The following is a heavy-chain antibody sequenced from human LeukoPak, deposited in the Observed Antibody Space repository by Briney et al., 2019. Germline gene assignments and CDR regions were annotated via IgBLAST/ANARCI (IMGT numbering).Heavy chain of an antibody. Sequence: GGSLRLSCAASGFTFTDVYMSWIRQSPGKGLEWLAYISPNSADISYADSVKGRFTISRDNAKNSLYLQMNSLRAEDTAVYYCARAAIAAARIYYYMDVWGKGTTVTVSS. D-gene: IGHD6-13*01. J-gene: IGHJ6*03. V-gene: IGHV3-11*04. CDR2: ISPNSADI. CDR3: ARAAIAAARIYYYMDV. CDR1: GFTFTDVY.